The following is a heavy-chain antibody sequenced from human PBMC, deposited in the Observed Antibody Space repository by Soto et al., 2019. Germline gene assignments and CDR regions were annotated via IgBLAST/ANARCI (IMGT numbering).Heavy chain of an antibody. D-gene: IGHD6-13*01. CDR3: ARDNGIAGSFDP. CDR2: ISISGTAI. CDR1: GFTFRSYS. Sequence: VGSLRLSCAASGFTFRSYSMNWVRQAPGKGLEWVSYISISGTAIYYADSVKGRFTISRDDAKNSLYLQMNSLRDEDTSVYYCARDNGIAGSFDPWGQGALVTVSS. J-gene: IGHJ5*02. V-gene: IGHV3-48*02.